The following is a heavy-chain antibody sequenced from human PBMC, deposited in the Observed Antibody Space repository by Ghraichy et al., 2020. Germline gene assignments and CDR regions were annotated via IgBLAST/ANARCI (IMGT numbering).Heavy chain of an antibody. CDR1: GSPISSYY. J-gene: IGHJ4*02. CDR2: IYYSGIT. Sequence: SQTHSLTCSVFGSPISSYYWSWIRQPPGKGLEWIGYIYYSGITDYDPSLKSRVTMSVDMSKNQFSLKLSSVTAADTAVYYCAGGGFTYSSGFGTFDDWGQGILVTVSS. CDR3: AGGGFTYSSGFGTFDD. D-gene: IGHD1-7*01. V-gene: IGHV4-59*01.